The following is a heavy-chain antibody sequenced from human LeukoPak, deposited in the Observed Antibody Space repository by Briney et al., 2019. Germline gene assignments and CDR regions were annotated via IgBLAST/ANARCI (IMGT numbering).Heavy chain of an antibody. D-gene: IGHD3-22*01. V-gene: IGHV3-21*06. CDR3: AREEAYDRLDY. J-gene: IGHJ4*02. Sequence: GGSLRLSCAASGFTFSSYGMHWVRQAPGKGLEWVSSISSSSSYIYYADSVKGRFTISRDNTKNSLFLQMNSLRAGDTAVYYCAREEAYDRLDYWGQGTLVTVSS. CDR1: GFTFSSYG. CDR2: ISSSSSYI.